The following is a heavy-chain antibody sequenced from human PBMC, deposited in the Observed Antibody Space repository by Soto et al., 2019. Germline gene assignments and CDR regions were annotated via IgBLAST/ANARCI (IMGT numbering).Heavy chain of an antibody. Sequence: VQLVESGGGLVKPGRSLRLSCTASGFTFGDYAMSWFRQAPGKGLEWVGFIRSKAYGGTTEYAASVKGRFTISRDDSKSIAYLQMNSLKTEDTAVYYCTRVGGYSYGNDAFDIWGQGTMVTVSS. D-gene: IGHD5-18*01. CDR1: GFTFGDYA. CDR3: TRVGGYSYGNDAFDI. J-gene: IGHJ3*02. V-gene: IGHV3-49*05. CDR2: IRSKAYGGTT.